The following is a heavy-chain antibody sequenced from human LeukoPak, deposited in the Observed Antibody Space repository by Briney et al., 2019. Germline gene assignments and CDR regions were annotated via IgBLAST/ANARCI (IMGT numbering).Heavy chain of an antibody. Sequence: ASVKVSCKASGYTFTSYYMHWVRQAPGQGLEWMGIINPSGGSTSYAQKFQGRVTVTRDMSTSTVYMELSSLRSEDTAVYSCARDLYGANSGAFDIWGQGTMVTVSS. J-gene: IGHJ3*02. CDR3: ARDLYGANSGAFDI. V-gene: IGHV1-46*01. CDR2: INPSGGST. CDR1: GYTFTSYY. D-gene: IGHD4-23*01.